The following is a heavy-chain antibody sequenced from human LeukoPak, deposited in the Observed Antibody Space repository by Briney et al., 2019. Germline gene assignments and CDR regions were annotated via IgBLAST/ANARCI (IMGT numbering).Heavy chain of an antibody. CDR3: ARIGYSSSSFDF. D-gene: IGHD6-13*01. J-gene: IGHJ4*02. V-gene: IGHV3-7*01. Sequence: GGSLRLSCAASGFRFTNYWMSWVRQGPGKGLEWVANIKQDGSEKDYVDSMKGRFTISRDNAKNSVYLQVNSLRAEGTGIYYCARIGYSSSSFDFWGQGSLVTVSS. CDR1: GFRFTNYW. CDR2: IKQDGSEK.